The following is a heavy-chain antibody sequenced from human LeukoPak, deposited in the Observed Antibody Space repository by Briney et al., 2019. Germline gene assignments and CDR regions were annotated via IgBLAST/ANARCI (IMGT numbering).Heavy chain of an antibody. CDR3: AREVATFRYFDY. V-gene: IGHV3-53*01. CDR2: IYSGGST. Sequence: GGSLRLSCAASGFTVSSNYMSWVRQAPGKGLEWVSVIYSGGSTYYADSVKGRFTISRDNSKNTLYLQMNSLRAEDTVVYYCAREVATFRYFDYWGQGTLVTVSS. CDR1: GFTVSSNY. D-gene: IGHD5-12*01. J-gene: IGHJ4*02.